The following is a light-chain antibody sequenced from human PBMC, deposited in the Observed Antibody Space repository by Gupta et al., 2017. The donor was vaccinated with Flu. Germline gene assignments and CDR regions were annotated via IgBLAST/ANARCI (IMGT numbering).Light chain of an antibody. CDR1: QSIGR. Sequence: LVLTQSPATLSLSTGERATLSSRSSQSIGRQKPGQDPRRLIYSASSRATDTPAKFRGSGSGTDFTLTISSLEPEDSAVYYWQDRSDWLTLGGGTRVETK. CDR2: SAS. J-gene: IGKJ4*01. V-gene: IGKV3-11*01. CDR3: QDRSDWLT.